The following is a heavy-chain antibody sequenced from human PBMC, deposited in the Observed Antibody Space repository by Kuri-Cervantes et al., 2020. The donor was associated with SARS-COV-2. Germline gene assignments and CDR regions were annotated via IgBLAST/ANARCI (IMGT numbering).Heavy chain of an antibody. CDR1: GGSISSSSYY. J-gene: IGHJ4*02. D-gene: IGHD6-19*01. CDR2: IYYSGST. V-gene: IGHV4-39*01. CDR3: ASDHIAVAGTGDY. Sequence: SETLSLTCTVSGGSISSSSYYWSWIRQPPGKGLEWIGSIYYSGSTYYNPSLKSRVTISVDTSKNQFSLKLSSVTAADTAVYYCASDHIAVAGTGDYWGQGTLVTGAS.